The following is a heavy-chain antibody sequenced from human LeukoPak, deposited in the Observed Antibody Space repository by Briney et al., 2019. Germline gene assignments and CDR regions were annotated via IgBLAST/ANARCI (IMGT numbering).Heavy chain of an antibody. V-gene: IGHV3-23*01. Sequence: PGGSLRLSCAASGFTFSSYAMSWVRQAPGKGLEWVSAISGSGGSTYYADSVKGRFTISRDNSKNTLYLQMNSLRAEDTAVYYCAKDRAYSSSSEYFDYWGQGTLVTVSS. CDR1: GFTFSSYA. D-gene: IGHD6-6*01. CDR3: AKDRAYSSSSEYFDY. CDR2: ISGSGGST. J-gene: IGHJ4*02.